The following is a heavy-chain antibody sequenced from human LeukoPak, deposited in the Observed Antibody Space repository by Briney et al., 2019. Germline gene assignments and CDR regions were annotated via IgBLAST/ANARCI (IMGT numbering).Heavy chain of an antibody. J-gene: IGHJ5*02. CDR3: ARLASLSTIAHRGRTWVDP. CDR1: GGSISSDY. D-gene: IGHD4/OR15-4a*01. CDR2: IYYSGST. V-gene: IGHV4-59*01. Sequence: SETLSLTCTVSGGSISSDYWSWIRQPPGKGLGWIVYIYYSGSTNYNPSLESRVTISVDTSKNQFSLKLSSVTAADTAVYYCARLASLSTIAHRGRTWVDPWGQGTLVTVSS.